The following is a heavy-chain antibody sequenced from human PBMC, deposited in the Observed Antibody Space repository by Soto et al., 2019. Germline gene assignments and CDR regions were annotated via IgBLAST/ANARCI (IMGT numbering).Heavy chain of an antibody. CDR2: IYPGDSHT. V-gene: IGHV5-51*01. J-gene: IGHJ4*02. CDR1: GYTFTNYW. D-gene: IGHD3-9*01. Sequence: PGESLKISCKGSGYTFTNYWIGWVRQMPGKGLEWMGIIYPGDSHTRYSPSFQGQVTISADKSISTAYLQWSSLKASDTAMYFCARGGYAILAGYYKGLDHWGQGTLVTVSS. CDR3: ARGGYAILAGYYKGLDH.